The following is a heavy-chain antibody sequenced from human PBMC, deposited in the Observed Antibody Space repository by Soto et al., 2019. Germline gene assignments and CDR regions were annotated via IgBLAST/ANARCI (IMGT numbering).Heavy chain of an antibody. Sequence: ASVKVSCKASGSTFTNYGISWVRQAPGQGLEWMGWISGYNGNKKYARNLQGRVTMSTDTSTSTAYMDLRSLTSDDTAVYYCVRHSLRSHYYGSGSYYFDYWGQGILVTVSS. CDR2: ISGYNGNK. V-gene: IGHV1-18*04. CDR3: VRHSLRSHYYGSGSYYFDY. D-gene: IGHD3-10*01. CDR1: GSTFTNYG. J-gene: IGHJ4*02.